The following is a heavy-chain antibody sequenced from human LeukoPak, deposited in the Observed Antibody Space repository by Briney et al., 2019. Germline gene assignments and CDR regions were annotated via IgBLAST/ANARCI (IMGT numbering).Heavy chain of an antibody. CDR2: ISAYNGNT. V-gene: IGHV1-18*01. D-gene: IGHD3-22*01. CDR1: GYTFTSYG. CDR3: ARDYRSSGYYAKAWFDP. J-gene: IGHJ5*02. Sequence: GASVKVSCKASGYTFTSYGIGWVRQAPGQGLEWMGWISAYNGNTNYAQKLQGRVTMTTDTSTSTAYMELRSLRSDDTAVYYCARDYRSSGYYAKAWFDPWGQGTLVTVSS.